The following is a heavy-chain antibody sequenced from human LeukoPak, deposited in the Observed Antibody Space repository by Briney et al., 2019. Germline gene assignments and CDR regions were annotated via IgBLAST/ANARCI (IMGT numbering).Heavy chain of an antibody. J-gene: IGHJ6*03. V-gene: IGHV3-48*03. CDR3: ARPPEDTAMVGYYYYYYMDV. CDR2: ISSSGSTI. Sequence: PGGSLRLSCAASGFTFSSYEMNWVRQAPGKGLEWVSYISSSGSTIYYADSVKGRFTISRDNAKNSLYLQMNSLRAEDTAVYYCARPPEDTAMVGYYYYYYMDVWGKGTTVTVSS. CDR1: GFTFSSYE. D-gene: IGHD5-18*01.